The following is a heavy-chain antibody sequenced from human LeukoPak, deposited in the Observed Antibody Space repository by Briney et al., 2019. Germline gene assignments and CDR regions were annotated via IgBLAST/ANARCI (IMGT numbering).Heavy chain of an antibody. D-gene: IGHD1-14*01. J-gene: IGHJ5*02. Sequence: ASVKVSXKASGGTFSSYAISWVRQAPGQGLEWMGRIIPIFGTANYAQKFQGRVTITTDESTSTAYMELSSLRSEDTAVYYCAPETASNRYWFDPWGQGTLVTVSS. V-gene: IGHV1-69*05. CDR2: IIPIFGTA. CDR3: APETASNRYWFDP. CDR1: GGTFSSYA.